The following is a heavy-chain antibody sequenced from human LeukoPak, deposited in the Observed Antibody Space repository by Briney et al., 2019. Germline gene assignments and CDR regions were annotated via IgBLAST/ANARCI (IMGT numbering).Heavy chain of an antibody. J-gene: IGHJ4*02. CDR1: GFTFSSYS. D-gene: IGHD4-17*01. CDR2: ISSSSSTI. Sequence: GGSLRLSCAASGFTFSSYSMNWVRQAPGKGLEWVSYISSSSSTIYYADSVKGRFTISRDNAKNSLYLQMNSPRDEDTAVYYCARDRGSYGDYPPRWGQGTLVTVSS. V-gene: IGHV3-48*02. CDR3: ARDRGSYGDYPPR.